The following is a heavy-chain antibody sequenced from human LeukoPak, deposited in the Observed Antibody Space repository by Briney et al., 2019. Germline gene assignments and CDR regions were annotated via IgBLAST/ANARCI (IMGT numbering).Heavy chain of an antibody. CDR3: TRLMVQGVNCFDI. V-gene: IGHV3-73*01. CDR2: IRSKANSYAT. Sequence: PGGSLRLSCAASGFTFSGSAMHWVRQASGKGLEWVGRIRSKANSYATAYAASVKGRFTISRDDSKNTAYLQMNSLKTEDTAVYYYTRLMVQGVNCFDIWGQGTMVTVSS. D-gene: IGHD3-10*01. CDR1: GFTFSGSA. J-gene: IGHJ3*02.